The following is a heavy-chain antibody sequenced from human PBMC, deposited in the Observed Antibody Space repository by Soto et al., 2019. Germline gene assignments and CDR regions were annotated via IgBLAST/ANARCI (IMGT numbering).Heavy chain of an antibody. V-gene: IGHV4-34*01. CDR2: IEHSGTT. CDR1: GGSFSDSY. J-gene: IGHJ4*02. Sequence: PSETLSLTCAVYGGSFSDSYWTWIRQPPGKGLEWIGEIEHSGTTNYNPSLKSRVTISVDTSKNQFSLKLSSVTAADTATFYCARTRDGYNFFDYWGQGILVTVS. D-gene: IGHD5-12*01. CDR3: ARTRDGYNFFDY.